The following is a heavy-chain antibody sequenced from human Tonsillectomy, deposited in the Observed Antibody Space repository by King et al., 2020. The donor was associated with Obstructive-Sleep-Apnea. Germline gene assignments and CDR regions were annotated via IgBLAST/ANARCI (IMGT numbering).Heavy chain of an antibody. CDR3: ARDYYYDSSGYYVDY. CDR1: GYSISSGYY. CDR2: IYHSGST. Sequence: QLQESGPGLGKPSETLSLTCTVSGYSISSGYYWGWIRQPPGKGLEWIGSIYHSGSTYYNPSLTSRVTISVDTSKNQFSLKLSSVTAADTAVYYCARDYYYDSSGYYVDYWGQGTLVTVSS. D-gene: IGHD3-22*01. V-gene: IGHV4-38-2*02. J-gene: IGHJ4*02.